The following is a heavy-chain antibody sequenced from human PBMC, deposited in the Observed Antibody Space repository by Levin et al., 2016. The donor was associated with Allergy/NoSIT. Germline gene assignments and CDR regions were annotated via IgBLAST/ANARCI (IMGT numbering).Heavy chain of an antibody. D-gene: IGHD3-10*01. Sequence: VRQAPGKGLEWVANLNEDGSEIHYVDSVKGRFTISRDNAKNSLYLEMNSLGGEDTAVYYCARDPLRRFDYWGQGTLVTVSS. CDR2: LNEDGSEI. CDR3: ARDPLRRFDY. V-gene: IGHV3-7*01. J-gene: IGHJ4*02.